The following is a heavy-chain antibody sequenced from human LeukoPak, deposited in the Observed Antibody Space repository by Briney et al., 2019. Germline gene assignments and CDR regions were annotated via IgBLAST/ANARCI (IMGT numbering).Heavy chain of an antibody. CDR3: ASWGEGALDN. V-gene: IGHV3-48*01. CDR1: GFTFSSYS. CDR2: ISTSTTTI. J-gene: IGHJ4*02. Sequence: GGSLRLSCEASGFTFSSYSMNWVRQAPGKGLEWISYISTSTTTIYYASSVKGRFTISRDNAKKSLYLQMNSLGVEDTGVYYCASWGEGALDNWGQGTLVTVSS. D-gene: IGHD1-26*01.